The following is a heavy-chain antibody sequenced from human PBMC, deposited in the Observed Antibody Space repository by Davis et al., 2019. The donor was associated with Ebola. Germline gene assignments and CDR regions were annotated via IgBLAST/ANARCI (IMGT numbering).Heavy chain of an antibody. CDR3: AGSTPGSSHLDF. CDR1: AYTFSTYG. Sequence: ASVKVSCKASAYTFSTYGINWVRQAPGQGLEWMGWMSPNNGDTGHAQKFQGRVTMTRDTSINVAFMELSSLKSEDTAVYYCAGSTPGSSHLDFWGQGTQVTVSS. J-gene: IGHJ4*02. D-gene: IGHD3-10*01. V-gene: IGHV1-8*02. CDR2: MSPNNGDT.